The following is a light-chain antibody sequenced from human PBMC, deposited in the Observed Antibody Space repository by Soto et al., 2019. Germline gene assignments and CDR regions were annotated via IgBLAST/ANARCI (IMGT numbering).Light chain of an antibody. J-gene: IGLJ1*01. CDR2: DVS. CDR3: CSYAGNYTHV. CDR1: SSDVGGYNY. Sequence: QSVLTQPRSVSGSTGESVTISCTGTSSDVGGYNYVSWYQQHPGKAPKLMIYDVSKRPSGVPDRFSGSKSGNTASLTISGLLAEDEADYYCCSYAGNYTHVFGTGTKLTVL. V-gene: IGLV2-11*01.